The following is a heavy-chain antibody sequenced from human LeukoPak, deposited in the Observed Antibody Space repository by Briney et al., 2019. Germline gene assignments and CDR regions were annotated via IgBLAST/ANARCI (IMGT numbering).Heavy chain of an antibody. Sequence: AASVKVSCKASGYTFTSYGISWVRQAPGQGLEWMGWISAYNGNTNYAQKLQGKVTMATDTSTSTAYMELRSLRSDDTAVYYCARELGSRFDYWGQGTLVTVSS. J-gene: IGHJ4*02. CDR2: ISAYNGNT. CDR3: ARELGSRFDY. CDR1: GYTFTSYG. D-gene: IGHD3-10*01. V-gene: IGHV1-18*01.